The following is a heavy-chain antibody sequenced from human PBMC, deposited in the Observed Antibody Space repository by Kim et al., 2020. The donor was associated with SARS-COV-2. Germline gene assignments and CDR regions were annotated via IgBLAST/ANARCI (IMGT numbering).Heavy chain of an antibody. Sequence: TNYAQKLQGRVTMTTDTSTSTAYMELRSLRSDDTAVYYCASGEGIAVAEYWGQGTLVTVSS. CDR3: ASGEGIAVAEY. CDR2: T. J-gene: IGHJ4*02. D-gene: IGHD6-19*01. V-gene: IGHV1-18*01.